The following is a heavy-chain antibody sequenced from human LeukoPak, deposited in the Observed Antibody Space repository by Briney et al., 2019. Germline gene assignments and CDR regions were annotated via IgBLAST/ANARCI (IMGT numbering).Heavy chain of an antibody. CDR1: GYSISSGYY. CDR3: ARDRRGGYYFDY. D-gene: IGHD4-23*01. V-gene: IGHV4-38-2*02. Sequence: SETLSLTCTVSGYSISSGYYWGWIRQPPGKGLEWIGSIYHSGSTYYNPSLKSRVTISVDTSKNQFSLKLSSVTAADTAVYYCARDRRGGYYFDYWGQGTLVTVSS. J-gene: IGHJ4*02. CDR2: IYHSGST.